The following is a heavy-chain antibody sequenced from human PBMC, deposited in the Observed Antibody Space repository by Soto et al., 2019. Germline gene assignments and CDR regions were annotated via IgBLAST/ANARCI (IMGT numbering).Heavy chain of an antibody. CDR3: AVAMVREILIFESSGMHV. CDR2: IIPNFDTP. J-gene: IGHJ6*02. Sequence: QVHLVQSGAEVKKPGSSVKVSCTTSGGSFNNYAVSWVRQAPGQGLEGMGGIIPNFDTPNYAQKFQDRVTIIADESTSTVYVELRSLRSNDTAVYYCAVAMVREILIFESSGMHVCGQGTTGIVSS. CDR1: GGSFNNYA. D-gene: IGHD3-10*01. V-gene: IGHV1-69*01.